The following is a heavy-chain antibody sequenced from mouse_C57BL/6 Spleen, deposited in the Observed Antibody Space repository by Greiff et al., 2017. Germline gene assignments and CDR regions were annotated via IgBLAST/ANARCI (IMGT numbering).Heavy chain of an antibody. D-gene: IGHD5-5*01. CDR2: ISDGGSYT. CDR3: AREDYLYWYFDV. V-gene: IGHV5-4*01. Sequence: EVQVVESGGGLVKPGGSLKLSCAASGFTFSSYAMSWVRQTPEKRLEWVATISDGGSYTYYPDNVKGRFTISRDNAKNNLYLQMSHLKSEDTAMYYCAREDYLYWYFDVWGTGTTVTVSS. J-gene: IGHJ1*03. CDR1: GFTFSSYA.